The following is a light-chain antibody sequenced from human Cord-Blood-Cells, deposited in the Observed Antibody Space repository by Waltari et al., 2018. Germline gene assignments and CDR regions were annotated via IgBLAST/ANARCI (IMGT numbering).Light chain of an antibody. CDR3: QQRSNWPPLT. Sequence: EIVLTPSPATLSLSPGERATHSCRASQSVSSYVAWYQQNPGQAPRLLIYDASNRATGIPARFSGSGSGTDFTLTISSLEPEDFAVYYCQQRSNWPPLTFGGGTKVEIK. V-gene: IGKV3-11*01. J-gene: IGKJ4*01. CDR1: QSVSSY. CDR2: DAS.